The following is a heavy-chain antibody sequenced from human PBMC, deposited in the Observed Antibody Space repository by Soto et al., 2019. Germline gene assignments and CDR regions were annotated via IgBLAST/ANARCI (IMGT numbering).Heavy chain of an antibody. Sequence: SETLSLTCSVSGAALNSGNYYWSWIRQVPGKGLEWIGHIYVTGAVDYNPSLRDRITISQDTSERQFSLNLRLVTAADTAVYYCARLRIATNNYKWFDPWGQDTLVTVSS. CDR2: IYVTGAV. CDR3: ARLRIATNNYKWFDP. J-gene: IGHJ5*02. V-gene: IGHV4-31*03. CDR1: GAALNSGNYY. D-gene: IGHD2-21*01.